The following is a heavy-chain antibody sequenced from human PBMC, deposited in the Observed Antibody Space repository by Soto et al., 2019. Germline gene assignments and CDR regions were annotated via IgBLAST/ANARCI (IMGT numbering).Heavy chain of an antibody. CDR1: GGTFSSYA. CDR3: ARTQGIYYGSGSQSPNPRNYYYYYGMDV. V-gene: IGHV1-69*13. CDR2: IIPIFGTA. Sequence: ASVKVSCKASGGTFSSYAISWVRQAPGQGLEWMGGIIPIFGTANYAQKFQGRVTITADESTSTAYMELGSLRSEDTAVYYCARTQGIYYGSGSQSPNPRNYYYYYGMDVWGQGTTVTVSS. J-gene: IGHJ6*02. D-gene: IGHD3-10*01.